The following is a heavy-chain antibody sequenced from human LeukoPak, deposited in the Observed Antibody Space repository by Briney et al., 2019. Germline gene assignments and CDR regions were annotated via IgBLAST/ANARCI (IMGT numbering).Heavy chain of an antibody. CDR2: IKEDVSAT. V-gene: IGHV3-7*01. CDR1: GFSFSNDC. D-gene: IGHD3-10*02. J-gene: IGHJ4*02. CDR3: VRDCGLFHFDS. Sequence: AGSLRLSCAASGFSFSNDCRTWGRQAPRTGLGWVANIKEDVSATTYVDSGKGRLAISRDNATSSLYLQMNSLRAEDTAVYYCVRDCGLFHFDSWGQGSLVTVSS.